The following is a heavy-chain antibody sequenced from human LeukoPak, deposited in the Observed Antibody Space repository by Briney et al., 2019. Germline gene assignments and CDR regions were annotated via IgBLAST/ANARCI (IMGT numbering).Heavy chain of an antibody. CDR2: VYDSGVT. D-gene: IGHD3/OR15-3a*01. CDR3: ARGQTVRSYEF. J-gene: IGHJ4*02. Sequence: PSDTLSLTCTVSGGSISNYMRTWIRQTPEKGLEWMGHVYDSGVTDYNPDLKCRVTISLDRSKDHFSLQVRAVTAADTAIYYCARGQTVRSYEFGGQGTLVTVSS. CDR1: GGSISNYM. V-gene: IGHV4-59*07.